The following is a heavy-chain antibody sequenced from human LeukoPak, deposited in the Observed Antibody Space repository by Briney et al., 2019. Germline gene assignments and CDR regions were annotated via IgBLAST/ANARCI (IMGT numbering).Heavy chain of an antibody. V-gene: IGHV4-39*07. J-gene: IGHJ4*02. CDR3: ARNDRYNWNYEVFLG. D-gene: IGHD1-7*01. CDR2: IYYSGST. Sequence: PSETLSLTCTVSGGSISSSSYYWGWIRQPPGKGLEWIGSIYYSGSTYYNPSLKSRVAISVDTSKNQFSLKLSSVTAADTAVYYCARNDRYNWNYEVFLGWGQGTLVTVSS. CDR1: GGSISSSSYY.